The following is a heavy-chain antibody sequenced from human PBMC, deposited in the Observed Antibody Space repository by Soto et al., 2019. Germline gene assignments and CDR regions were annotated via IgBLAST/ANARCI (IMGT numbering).Heavy chain of an antibody. CDR1: GFTFSSYS. CDR2: ISSSSSYI. Sequence: PGGSLRLSCAASGFTFSSYSMNWVRQAPGKGLEWVSSISSSSSYIYYADSVKGRFTISRDNTKNSLYLQMNSLRAEDTAVYYCARDHGQRPPPSFNYDSSGWVVWGQGTLVTVSS. CDR3: ARDHGQRPPPSFNYDSSGWVV. V-gene: IGHV3-21*01. D-gene: IGHD3-22*01. J-gene: IGHJ4*02.